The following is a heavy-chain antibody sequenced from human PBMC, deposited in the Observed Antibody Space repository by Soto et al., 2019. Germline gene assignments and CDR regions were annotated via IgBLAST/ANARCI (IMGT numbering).Heavy chain of an antibody. CDR3: ARQRYNWNPAGLGAFDI. CDR1: GGSISSSSYY. V-gene: IGHV4-39*01. J-gene: IGHJ3*02. CDR2: IYYSGST. Sequence: QLQLQESGPRLVKPSETLSLTCTVSGGSISSSSYYWGWIRQPPGKGLEWIGSIYYSGSTYYNPSLKSRVTISVDTSKNQFSLKPSSVTAADTAVYYCARQRYNWNPAGLGAFDIWGQGTMVTVSS. D-gene: IGHD1-20*01.